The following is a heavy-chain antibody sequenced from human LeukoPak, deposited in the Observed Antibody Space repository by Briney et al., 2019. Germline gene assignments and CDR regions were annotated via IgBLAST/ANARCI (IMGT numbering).Heavy chain of an antibody. CDR3: GSTTASFYYYYMGV. CDR2: IYPGDSDT. CDR1: GYSFTSYW. V-gene: IGHV5-51*01. Sequence: GESLKISRKGSGYSFTSYWIGWVRQMPGKGLEWMGIIYPGDSDTRYSTSFQGQVTISADKSISTPYLQWSSLKSWDTAMYYWGSTTASFYYYYMGVWGKGTTVTVSS. J-gene: IGHJ6*03. D-gene: IGHD2-2*01.